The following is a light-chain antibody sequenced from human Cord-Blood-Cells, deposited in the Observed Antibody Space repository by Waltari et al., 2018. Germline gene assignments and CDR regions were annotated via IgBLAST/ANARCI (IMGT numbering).Light chain of an antibody. J-gene: IGLJ3*02. CDR1: SSDVGGYNY. Sequence: QSALTQPASVSGSPGQSITISCTGTSSDVGGYNYVSWYQQHPGKAPKLMIYDVSNRPSGVSNRGSGSRSGSTASLPISGLQAEGEADYYCSSYASSSTGVFGGGTKLTVL. CDR2: DVS. V-gene: IGLV2-14*01. CDR3: SSYASSSTGV.